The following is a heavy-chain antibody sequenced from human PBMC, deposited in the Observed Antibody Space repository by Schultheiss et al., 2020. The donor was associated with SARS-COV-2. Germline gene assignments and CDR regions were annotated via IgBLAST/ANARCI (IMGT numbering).Heavy chain of an antibody. J-gene: IGHJ6*02. D-gene: IGHD3-22*01. CDR3: ARAPYYDSSGFDHYGMDV. CDR2: ISYDGSNK. Sequence: GESLKISCAASGFTSSTYVMHWVRQAPGKGLEWVAVISYDGSNKYYADSVKGRFTISRDNAKNSLYLQMNSLRAEDTAVYYCARAPYYDSSGFDHYGMDVWGQGTTVTVSS. V-gene: IGHV3-30*07. CDR1: GFTSSTYV.